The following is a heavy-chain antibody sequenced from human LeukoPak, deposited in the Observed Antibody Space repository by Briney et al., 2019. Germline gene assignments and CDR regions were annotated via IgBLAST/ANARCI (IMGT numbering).Heavy chain of an antibody. V-gene: IGHV3-21*01. CDR3: AKAALIALLMD. D-gene: IGHD3-10*01. J-gene: IGHJ4*02. Sequence: GGSLRLSCAASGFTLSTYEMHWVRQAPGKGLEWVSYISNSSSYIYYADSVKGRFTISRDNAKNSLYLQMNSLRAEDTAVYYCAKAALIALLMDWGQGTLVTVPS. CDR1: GFTLSTYE. CDR2: ISNSSSYI.